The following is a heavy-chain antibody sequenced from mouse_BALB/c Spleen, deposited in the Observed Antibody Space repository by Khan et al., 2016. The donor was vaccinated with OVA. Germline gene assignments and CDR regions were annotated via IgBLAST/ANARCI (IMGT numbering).Heavy chain of an antibody. Sequence: QVQLQQSGPGLVAPSQSLSITCTVSGFSLTNYGVNWVRQPPGKGLEWLGMIWGDGSTDYNSALKSRLSISKDNSKSQVFLKMNSLQTDDTARYCCARYRDGNNEFAYWGQGTLVTVSA. D-gene: IGHD2-1*01. V-gene: IGHV2-6-7*01. CDR3: ARYRDGNNEFAY. CDR2: IWGDGST. J-gene: IGHJ3*01. CDR1: GFSLTNYG.